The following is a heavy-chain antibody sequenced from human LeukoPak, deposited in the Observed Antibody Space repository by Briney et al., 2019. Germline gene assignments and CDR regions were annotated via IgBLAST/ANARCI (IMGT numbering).Heavy chain of an antibody. CDR1: GFTFSNYA. V-gene: IGHV3-23*01. CDR2: INDSGGST. CDR3: ARGSYYDSSGYPNNDAFDI. Sequence: PGGSLRLSCAASGFTFSNYAMSWVRQAPGKGLEWVSGINDSGGSTHYADSVKGRFTISRDNAKNSLYLQMNSLRAEDTAVYYCARGSYYDSSGYPNNDAFDIWGQGTMVTVSS. D-gene: IGHD3-22*01. J-gene: IGHJ3*02.